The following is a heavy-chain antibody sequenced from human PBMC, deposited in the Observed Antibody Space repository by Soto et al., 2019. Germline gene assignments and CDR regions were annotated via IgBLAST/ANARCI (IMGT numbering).Heavy chain of an antibody. Sequence: QVQLVESGGGVVQPGRSLRLSCAASGFTFSSYGINWVRQAPGKGLEWVAVVSFDGYDKYYADSVKGRFTVSRDNSKNTLYLQMNSLRTEDTAVYYCAKDRGGGELQPFDVWGQGTMVTVSS. CDR1: GFTFSSYG. CDR2: VSFDGYDK. CDR3: AKDRGGGELQPFDV. V-gene: IGHV3-30*18. D-gene: IGHD3-16*01. J-gene: IGHJ3*01.